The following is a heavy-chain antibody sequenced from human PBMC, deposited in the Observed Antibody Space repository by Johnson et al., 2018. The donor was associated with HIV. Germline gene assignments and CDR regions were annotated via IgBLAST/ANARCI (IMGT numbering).Heavy chain of an antibody. CDR3: TRVLGTINRYKKMDAFDI. D-gene: IGHD1-14*01. V-gene: IGHV3-53*01. Sequence: VLLVESGGGLIQPGGSLRLSCVASGFTVSSNYMSWVRQAPGKGLEWVSVFYSGGSTYYADSVMGRFTISRDNSKNTLYLQMNSLRAEDTAVYYCTRVLGTINRYKKMDAFDIWGQGTMVTVSS. CDR2: FYSGGST. CDR1: GFTVSSNY. J-gene: IGHJ3*02.